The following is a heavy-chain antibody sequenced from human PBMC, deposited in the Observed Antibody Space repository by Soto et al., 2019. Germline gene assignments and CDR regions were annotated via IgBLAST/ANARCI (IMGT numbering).Heavy chain of an antibody. CDR1: GYTFNSYG. V-gene: IGHV1-18*01. D-gene: IGHD6-13*01. Sequence: QVQLVQSGAEVKKPGASVKVSCKASGYTFNSYGISWVRQAPGQGLEWMGWINPNNGDTNYAQKFQGRVTMTTDTSTSTAYMELRSLRSDDTAVYYCARCRERSSSWLTPYNWFDPWGQGTLVTVSS. CDR2: INPNNGDT. J-gene: IGHJ5*02. CDR3: ARCRERSSSWLTPYNWFDP.